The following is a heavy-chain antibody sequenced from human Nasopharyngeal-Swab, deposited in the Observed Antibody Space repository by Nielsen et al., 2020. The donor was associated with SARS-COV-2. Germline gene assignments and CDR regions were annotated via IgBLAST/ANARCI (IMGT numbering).Heavy chain of an antibody. D-gene: IGHD1-26*01. Sequence: SETLSLTCTVSGGSISSYYWGWIRQPPGKGLEWIGSIYYSGITYYNPSLKSRVTISVDKSKKQFSLKLTSVTAADTAVDYCASAGGMGATTLYYFDYWGQGSLVTVSS. J-gene: IGHJ4*02. CDR1: GGSISSYY. CDR3: ASAGGMGATTLYYFDY. CDR2: IYYSGIT. V-gene: IGHV4-39*07.